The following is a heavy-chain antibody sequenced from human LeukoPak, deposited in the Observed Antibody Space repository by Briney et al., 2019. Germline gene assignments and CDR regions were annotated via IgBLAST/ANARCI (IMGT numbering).Heavy chain of an antibody. J-gene: IGHJ4*02. Sequence: PGGSLRLSCAASGFPFSDSWMDWVRQAPGKGMEWVANIKQDGSEKHYADSVKGRLTISRDNAKNSLFLQMNGLRAEDTAVYYCSRRLDYWGQGALVTVSS. CDR1: GFPFSDSW. CDR2: IKQDGSEK. CDR3: SRRLDY. V-gene: IGHV3-7*01.